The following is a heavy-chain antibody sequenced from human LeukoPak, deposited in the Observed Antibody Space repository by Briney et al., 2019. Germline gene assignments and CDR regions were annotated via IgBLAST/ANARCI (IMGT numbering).Heavy chain of an antibody. CDR1: GYTFTDYY. CDR3: ASEYYDSSGYST. J-gene: IGHJ5*02. Sequence: ASVKVSCKTSGYTFTDYYIHWVRQAPGQGLDWMGWINPNSGGTYYARKFQGRVTMTRDTSISTAYMELSRLRSEDTAVYYCASEYYDSSGYSTWGQGTLVTVSS. CDR2: INPNSGGT. V-gene: IGHV1-2*02. D-gene: IGHD3-22*01.